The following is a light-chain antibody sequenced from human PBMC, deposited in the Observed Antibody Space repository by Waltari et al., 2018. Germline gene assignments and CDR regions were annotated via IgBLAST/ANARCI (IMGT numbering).Light chain of an antibody. J-gene: IGLJ2*01. CDR1: SSDIGGYNY. CDR3: TSYSGSDTVI. Sequence: QSALTQPPSASGSPGQSVTISCTGTSSDIGGYNYVSWYQQHPGKAPKLMIYEVTERPSGVPDRFSGSKSGNTDSLTVSGLRTEDEADYYCTSYSGSDTVIFGGGTKLTVL. CDR2: EVT. V-gene: IGLV2-8*01.